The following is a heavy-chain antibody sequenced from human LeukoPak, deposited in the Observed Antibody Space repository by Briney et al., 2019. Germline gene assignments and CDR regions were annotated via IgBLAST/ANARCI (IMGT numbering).Heavy chain of an antibody. CDR3: ARDLASITIFGVALY. CDR2: ISGSGGST. V-gene: IGHV3-23*01. J-gene: IGHJ4*02. CDR1: GFTFSSYA. D-gene: IGHD3-3*01. Sequence: GGSLRLSCAASGFTFSSYAMSWVRQAPGKGLEWVSAISGSGGSTYYADSVKGRFTISRDNSKNTLYLQMNSLRAEDTAVYYCARDLASITIFGVALYWGQGTLVTVSS.